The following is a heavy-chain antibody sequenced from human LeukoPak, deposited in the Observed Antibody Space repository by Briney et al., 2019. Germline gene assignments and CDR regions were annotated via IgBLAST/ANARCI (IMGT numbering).Heavy chain of an antibody. CDR1: GFNFNHAW. Sequence: GGSLKLSCTASGFNFNHAWMTWVRQAPGKGLEWVGRIKSKNDGETTDFAAPVKGRFTISRDESKRMMFLEMQSLKTEDTAVYYCVGRPWNFDYWGQGTLVTVSS. CDR3: VGRPWNFDY. D-gene: IGHD1-1*01. V-gene: IGHV3-15*01. J-gene: IGHJ4*02. CDR2: IKSKNDGETT.